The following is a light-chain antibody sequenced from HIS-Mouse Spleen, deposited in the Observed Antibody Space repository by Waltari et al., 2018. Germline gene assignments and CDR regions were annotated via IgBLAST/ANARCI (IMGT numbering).Light chain of an antibody. J-gene: IGKJ4*01. CDR2: WAS. CDR1: QSVLYSSNNKNY. Sequence: DIVMTQSPDSLAVSLGERATINCKSSQSVLYSSNNKNYLAWYQQKPGQPPKLLIYWASTREPGVPDRFSGSGYGTDFTLTISSLQAEDVAVYYCQQYYSTPLTFGGGTKVEIK. V-gene: IGKV4-1*01. CDR3: QQYYSTPLT.